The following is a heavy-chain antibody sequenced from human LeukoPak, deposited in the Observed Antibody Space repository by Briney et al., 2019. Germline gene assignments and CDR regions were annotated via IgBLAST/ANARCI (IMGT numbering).Heavy chain of an antibody. J-gene: IGHJ3*02. CDR2: IIPILGIA. V-gene: IGHV1-69*04. CDR3: ARVSLEAFDI. CDR1: GGTFSSYA. Sequence: SVKVSCKASGGTFSSYAISWVRQAPGQGLEWMGRIIPILGIANYAQKFQGRVTITRNTSISTAYMELSSLRSEDTAVYYCARVSLEAFDIWGQGTMVTVSS.